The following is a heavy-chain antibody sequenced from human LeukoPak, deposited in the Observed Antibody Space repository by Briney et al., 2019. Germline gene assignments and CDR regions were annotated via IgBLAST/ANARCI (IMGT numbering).Heavy chain of an antibody. CDR3: ARKRGVGVDRNAFDI. V-gene: IGHV1-2*06. J-gene: IGHJ3*02. Sequence: ASVKVSCKASGYPFTSYHMHWARQAPGQGVEWMGLLRASGGGAEYPQKFQGRVTMTRDTSISTAYMELSRLRSDDTAVYYCARKRGVGVDRNAFDIWGQGTMVTVSS. CDR1: GYPFTSYH. D-gene: IGHD3-3*01. CDR2: LRASGGGA.